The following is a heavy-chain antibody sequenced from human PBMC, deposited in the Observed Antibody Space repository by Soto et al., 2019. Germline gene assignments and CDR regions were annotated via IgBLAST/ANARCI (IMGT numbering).Heavy chain of an antibody. J-gene: IGHJ4*02. CDR3: ASKAACGGDCYAFDS. CDR2: IIPLFGTA. V-gene: IGHV1-69*06. Sequence: QVYLVQSGAEVKKPGSSVKISCKASGGIFSSNTINWVRQAAGQGLEWMGGIIPLFGTANYAEKFQGRVTITADKSTKTEYMELMSLRSEDTAVYYCASKAACGGDCYAFDSWGQGTLVTVS. D-gene: IGHD2-21*02. CDR1: GGIFSSNT.